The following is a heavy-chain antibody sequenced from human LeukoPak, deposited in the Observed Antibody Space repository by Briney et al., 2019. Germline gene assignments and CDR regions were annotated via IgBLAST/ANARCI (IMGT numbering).Heavy chain of an antibody. CDR2: IYYSGRT. Sequence: SETLSLTCNVSGGSISSYYWSWIRQPPGKGLEWIGYIYYSGRTNYNPSLKSRVTISVDTSKNQFSLKLSSVTAADTAVYYCARDKSDSSGYYYFDYWGQGTLVIVSS. J-gene: IGHJ4*02. D-gene: IGHD3-22*01. V-gene: IGHV4-59*01. CDR3: ARDKSDSSGYYYFDY. CDR1: GGSISSYY.